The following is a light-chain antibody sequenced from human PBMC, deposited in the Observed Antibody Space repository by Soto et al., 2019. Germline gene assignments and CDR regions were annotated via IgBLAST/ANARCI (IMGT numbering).Light chain of an antibody. CDR1: QSIRSW. CDR3: QQSYDTSWT. J-gene: IGKJ1*01. CDR2: AAS. V-gene: IGKV1-39*01. Sequence: DVQMTQSPSTLSASVGHRVSVTCRASQSIRSWLTWYQQKTGKAPKILIYAASSLRSGVPSRFCGSGSETDFTLTITSLQPDDFATYHCQQSYDTSWTFGQGTKVDIK.